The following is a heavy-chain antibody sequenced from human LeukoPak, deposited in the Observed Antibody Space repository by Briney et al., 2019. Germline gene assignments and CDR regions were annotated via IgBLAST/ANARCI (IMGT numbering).Heavy chain of an antibody. CDR2: ISGSGETT. CDR1: GFTFSSYG. D-gene: IGHD3-22*01. J-gene: IGHJ4*02. V-gene: IGHV3-23*01. Sequence: PGGSLRLSCAASGFTFSSYGMTWLRQTPAKGLEWVSAISGSGETTYYSDSVKGRFTISRDNSKNTLFLQMNCLRVEDAAMYYCAKTHGYFDQWGQGTLVAVSS. CDR3: AKTHGYFDQ.